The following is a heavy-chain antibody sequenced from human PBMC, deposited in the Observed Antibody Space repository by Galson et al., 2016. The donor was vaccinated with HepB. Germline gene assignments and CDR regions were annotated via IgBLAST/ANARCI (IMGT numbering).Heavy chain of an antibody. V-gene: IGHV3-23*01. CDR2: ISGDGAP. Sequence: SLRLSCAASGFTFSSYAMSWVRQAPGKGPEWVSSISGDGAPYYVDSMKGRFTISRDNSKDTLYLQMNSLRAEDTAVYYCARDRGFYSSTWDWGQGTLVTVSS. CDR3: ARDRGFYSSTWD. CDR1: GFTFSSYA. D-gene: IGHD2-2*01. J-gene: IGHJ4*02.